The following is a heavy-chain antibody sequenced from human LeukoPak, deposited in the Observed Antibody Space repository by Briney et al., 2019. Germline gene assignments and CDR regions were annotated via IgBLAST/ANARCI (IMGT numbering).Heavy chain of an antibody. D-gene: IGHD3-16*02. J-gene: IGHJ4*02. V-gene: IGHV3-23*01. CDR1: GFTFSSYG. CDR3: VRDRGISFYFDY. CDR2: ISGSGGNT. Sequence: GGSLRLSCAASGFTFSSYGMNWVRQAPGKGLEWVSAISGSGGNTYYADSVKGRFTVSRDNAKNSLDLQMNSLRSEDTAVYYCVRDRGISFYFDYWGQGTLVTVSS.